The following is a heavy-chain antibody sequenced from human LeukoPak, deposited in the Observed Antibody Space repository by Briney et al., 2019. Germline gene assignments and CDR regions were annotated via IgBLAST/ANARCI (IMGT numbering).Heavy chain of an antibody. D-gene: IGHD3-10*01. CDR3: ARSPRYYYGSGSYYYFDY. CDR1: GFTFSSYA. CDR2: ISGSGGST. V-gene: IGHV3-23*01. J-gene: IGHJ4*02. Sequence: GGSLRLSCAASGFTFSSYAMSWVRQAPGKGLEWVSAISGSGGSTYYADSVKGRFTISRDNSKNTLYLQMNSLRAEDTAVYYCARSPRYYYGSGSYYYFDYWGQGTLVTVSS.